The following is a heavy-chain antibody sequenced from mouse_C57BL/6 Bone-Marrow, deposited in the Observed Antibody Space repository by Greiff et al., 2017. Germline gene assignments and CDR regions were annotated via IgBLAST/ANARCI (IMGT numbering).Heavy chain of an antibody. D-gene: IGHD2-4*01. CDR2: ISDGGSYT. J-gene: IGHJ3*01. CDR3: ARDAYDYDEFAY. CDR1: GFTFSSYA. Sequence: VESGGGLVKPGGSLKLSCAASGFTFSSYAMSWVRQTPEKRLEWVATISDGGSYTYYPDNVKGRFTISRDNAKNNLYLQMSHLKSEDTAMYYCARDAYDYDEFAYWGQGTLVTVSA. V-gene: IGHV5-4*01.